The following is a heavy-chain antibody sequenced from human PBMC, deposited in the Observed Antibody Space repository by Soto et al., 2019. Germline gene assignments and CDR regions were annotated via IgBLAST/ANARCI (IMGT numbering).Heavy chain of an antibody. Sequence: EVQLVESGGGLIQPGGSLRLSCAASGFTVSNNYMRWVRQAPGKGLEWVSLIYSGGSTHYADSVKGRFTISRDNSKNNLYLQMNSLRVEDTAVYYCARDPPGIAASGGGGWGQGTLVTVSS. V-gene: IGHV3-53*01. CDR3: ARDPPGIAASGGGG. CDR2: IYSGGST. J-gene: IGHJ4*02. D-gene: IGHD6-13*01. CDR1: GFTVSNNY.